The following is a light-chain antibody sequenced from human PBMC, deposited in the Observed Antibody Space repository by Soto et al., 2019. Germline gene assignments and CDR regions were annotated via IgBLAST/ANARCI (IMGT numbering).Light chain of an antibody. V-gene: IGKV3-11*01. J-gene: IGKJ5*01. CDR3: QQRTRWPMT. CDR2: DGS. Sequence: EIVLTQSPATLSVSPGERVTLSCSSSQNLHSFLNWYQQRPGQAPRPLIYDGSKRAAGVPDRISGDGSGTDYTLTISSLEPEDFAVYYCQQRTRWPMTFGQGTRL. CDR1: QNLHSF.